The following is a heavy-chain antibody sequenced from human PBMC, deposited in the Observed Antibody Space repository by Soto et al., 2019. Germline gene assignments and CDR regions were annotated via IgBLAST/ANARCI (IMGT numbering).Heavy chain of an antibody. D-gene: IGHD2-8*01. CDR2: IDDTGST. Sequence: QVKLQESGPGLVRPSQTLSLSCSVSGVSISNGGYYWNWIRQFPGKGLEWIGYIDDTGSTYYNPSLRSRLSMSVHTATNQFSLRLTSLTAVVTATYYCAREMYTTRFDSWGPGTPVTVSS. CDR3: AREMYTTRFDS. J-gene: IGHJ4*02. CDR1: GVSISNGGYY. V-gene: IGHV4-31*03.